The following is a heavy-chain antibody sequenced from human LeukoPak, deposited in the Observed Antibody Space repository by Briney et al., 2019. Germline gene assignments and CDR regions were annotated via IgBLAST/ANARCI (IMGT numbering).Heavy chain of an antibody. CDR3: ATVRGASGSYYIDY. Sequence: GRSPRLSCAASGFTFRSYGMYWVRQAPGKGLEWVAVIWYDGSNKYYADSVKGRFTISRDNSKNTLYVQMNSLRAEDTAVYYCATVRGASGSYYIDYWGQGTLVTVSS. CDR2: IWYDGSNK. V-gene: IGHV3-33*01. D-gene: IGHD1-26*01. CDR1: GFTFRSYG. J-gene: IGHJ4*02.